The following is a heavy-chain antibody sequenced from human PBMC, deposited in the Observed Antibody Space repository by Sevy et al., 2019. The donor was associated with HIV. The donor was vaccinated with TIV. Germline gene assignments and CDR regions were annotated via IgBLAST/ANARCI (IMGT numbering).Heavy chain of an antibody. CDR1: GGSISTYY. CDR2: MYYSGST. J-gene: IGHJ2*01. D-gene: IGHD2-8*01. Sequence: SETLSLTCTVSGGSISTYYWSWIWQPPGKGLEWIGFMYYSGSTDYNPSLKSRVTISVDTSKNQFSLKLTSVTAADTAVYYCARGGTRGWNFDLWGRGTLVTVSS. CDR3: ARGGTRGWNFDL. V-gene: IGHV4-59*01.